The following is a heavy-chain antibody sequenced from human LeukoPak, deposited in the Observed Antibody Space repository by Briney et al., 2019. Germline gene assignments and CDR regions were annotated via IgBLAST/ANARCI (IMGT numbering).Heavy chain of an antibody. CDR2: IYFGGTT. CDR1: EFSVSSNY. CDR3: ARGDGVYVY. D-gene: IGHD5/OR15-5a*01. Sequence: GGSLRLSCAASEFSVSSNYMNWVRQAPGQGLEWVSVIYFGGTTYYADSVKGRFTISRDNSKNTVYLQMNSLRVEDTAVYYCARGDGVYVYWGQGTLVTVSS. V-gene: IGHV3-53*01. J-gene: IGHJ4*02.